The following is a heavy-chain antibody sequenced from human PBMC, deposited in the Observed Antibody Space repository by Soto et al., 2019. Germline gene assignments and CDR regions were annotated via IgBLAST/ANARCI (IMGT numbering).Heavy chain of an antibody. Sequence: LSLICTVYGGSFSGYYWNWIRQPPGKGLEWIGEINHSGSTNFNPSLKSRVTISVDTSKNQFSLKLNSVTAADTAVYYCAGSIAGRRPYFYYYHGMDVWGQGTSVTVSS. CDR2: INHSGST. V-gene: IGHV4-34*01. D-gene: IGHD6-6*01. CDR3: AGSIAGRRPYFYYYHGMDV. J-gene: IGHJ6*02. CDR1: GGSFSGYY.